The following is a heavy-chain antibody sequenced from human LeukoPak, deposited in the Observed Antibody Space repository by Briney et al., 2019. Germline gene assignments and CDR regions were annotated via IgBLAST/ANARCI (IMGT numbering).Heavy chain of an antibody. Sequence: SETLSLTCTVSGGSISSSSYYWGWIRQPPGKGLEWIGSIYYSGSTYYNPSLKSRVTISVDTSKNQFSLKLSSVTAADTAVYYCARDQRYCSSTSCYSHWFDPWGQGTPVTVSS. J-gene: IGHJ5*02. CDR2: IYYSGST. V-gene: IGHV4-39*07. CDR1: GGSISSSSYY. CDR3: ARDQRYCSSTSCYSHWFDP. D-gene: IGHD2-2*01.